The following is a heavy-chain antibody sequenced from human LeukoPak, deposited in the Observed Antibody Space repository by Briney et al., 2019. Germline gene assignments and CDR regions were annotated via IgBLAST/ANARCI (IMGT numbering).Heavy chain of an antibody. Sequence: PGGPLSLSCTASVHPHSSHSIRGVRQAPGKGREWVANVKEYGSEEHYVDSVKGRFTLSRDNAVNSLYLQMNSLRAEDTAVYFCARLLHYERSVYRPVDCWGQGTLVAVSS. V-gene: IGHV3-7*01. J-gene: IGHJ4*02. CDR2: VKEYGSEE. D-gene: IGHD5/OR15-5a*01. CDR1: VHPHSSHS. CDR3: ARLLHYERSVYRPVDC.